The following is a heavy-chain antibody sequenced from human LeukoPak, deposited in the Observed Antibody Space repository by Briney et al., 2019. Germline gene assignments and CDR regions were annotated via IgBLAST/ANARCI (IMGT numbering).Heavy chain of an antibody. CDR3: ARDPDGSYAYYFHY. J-gene: IGHJ4*02. CDR2: INWIGGST. CDR1: GFTFDDYG. D-gene: IGHD1-26*01. V-gene: IGHV3-20*04. Sequence: GSLRLSCAASGFTFDDYGMSWVRQAPGKGLEWVSGINWIGGSTGYADSVKGRFTISRDNAKNSLYLQMNSLRAEDTALYYCARDPDGSYAYYFHYWGQGTLVTVSS.